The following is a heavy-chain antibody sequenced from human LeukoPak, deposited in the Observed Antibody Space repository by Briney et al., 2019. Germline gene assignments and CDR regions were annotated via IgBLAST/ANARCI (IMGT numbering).Heavy chain of an antibody. CDR3: ARDLISMIRGVPSLDP. V-gene: IGHV3-21*01. CDR2: ISSSSSYI. D-gene: IGHD3-10*01. J-gene: IGHJ5*02. CDR1: GFTLSDYA. Sequence: GGSLRLSCAASGFTLSDYAMNWVRQAPGKGLEWVSSISSSSSYIYYADSVKGRFTISRDNAKNSLYLQMNSLRAEDTAVYYCARDLISMIRGVPSLDPWGQGTLVTVSS.